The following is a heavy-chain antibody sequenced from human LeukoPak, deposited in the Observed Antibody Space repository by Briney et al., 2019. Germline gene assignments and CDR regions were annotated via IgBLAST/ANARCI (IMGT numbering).Heavy chain of an antibody. V-gene: IGHV4-34*01. CDR2: INHSGST. D-gene: IGHD3-9*01. CDR1: GGSFSGYY. Sequence: PSETLSLTCAVYGGSFSGYYWSWIRQPPGKGLEWIGEINHSGSTNYNPSLKSRVTISVDTSKNQFSLKLSSVTAADTAVYYCARPKVGAGYLGFGWVYWGQGTLVTVSS. J-gene: IGHJ4*02. CDR3: ARPKVGAGYLGFGWVY.